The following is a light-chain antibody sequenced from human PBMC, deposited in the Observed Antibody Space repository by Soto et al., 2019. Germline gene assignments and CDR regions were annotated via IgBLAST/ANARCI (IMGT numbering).Light chain of an antibody. CDR3: LQDNTWPYT. CDR2: DAS. J-gene: IGKJ2*01. V-gene: IGKV3-15*01. Sequence: EVVMTQSPGTLSVSPGEGATLSCRASQSVSVNLAWYQHRPGQAPRPLIYDASTRAIGVPARFSGRGSETEFTLTISGLQSEDFGFYYCLQDNTWPYTFGRGTKLEI. CDR1: QSVSVN.